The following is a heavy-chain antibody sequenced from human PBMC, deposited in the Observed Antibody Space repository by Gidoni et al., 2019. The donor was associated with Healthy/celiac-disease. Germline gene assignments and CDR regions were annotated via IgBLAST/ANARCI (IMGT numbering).Heavy chain of an antibody. CDR3: AKGDFWSGYPYYGMDV. CDR1: GFTFDDYA. V-gene: IGHV3-9*01. J-gene: IGHJ6*02. CDR2: ISWNSGSI. Sequence: EVQLVESGGGLVQPGRSLRLSCAASGFTFDDYAMHWVRQAPGKGLEWVSGISWNSGSIGYADSVKGRFTISRDNAKNSLYLQMNSLRAEDTALYYCAKGDFWSGYPYYGMDVWGQGTTVTVSS. D-gene: IGHD3-3*01.